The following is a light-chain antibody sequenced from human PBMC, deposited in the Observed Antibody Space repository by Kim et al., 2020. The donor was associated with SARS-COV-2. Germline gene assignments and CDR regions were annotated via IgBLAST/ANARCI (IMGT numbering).Light chain of an antibody. CDR2: DVS. CDR1: SSDVGGYNY. Sequence: GQSITSSCTGTSSDVGGYNYVSWYQHHPGKAPTLMIYDVSKRPSGVSNRFSGSKSGNTASLTISGLQAEDAANYYCSSYTSSSTWVFGGGTQLTVL. J-gene: IGLJ3*02. CDR3: SSYTSSSTWV. V-gene: IGLV2-14*03.